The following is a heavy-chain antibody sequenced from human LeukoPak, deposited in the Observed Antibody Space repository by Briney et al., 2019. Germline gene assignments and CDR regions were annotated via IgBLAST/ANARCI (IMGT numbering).Heavy chain of an antibody. CDR2: ISSSSSYI. V-gene: IGHV3-21*01. Sequence: PGGSLRLSCAASGFTFSRYIMNWVRQAPGKGLEWVSSISSSSSYIYYADSVKGRFTISRDNAKNSMYLQMNSLRAEDTAVYYCARDMGSSGWSSYYYGMDVWGQGTTVTVSS. J-gene: IGHJ6*02. D-gene: IGHD6-19*01. CDR3: ARDMGSSGWSSYYYGMDV. CDR1: GFTFSRYI.